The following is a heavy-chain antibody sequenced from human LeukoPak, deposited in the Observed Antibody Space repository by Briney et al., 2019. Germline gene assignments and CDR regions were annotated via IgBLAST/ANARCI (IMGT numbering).Heavy chain of an antibody. J-gene: IGHJ4*02. D-gene: IGHD3-22*01. Sequence: SQTLSLTCTVSGGSISSGGYYWSWIRQHPGKGLEWIGSIYYTGSTYYNPSLKSRVAISIDTSKNQFSVKLSSVTAADTAVYYCARAGYDISGYSTYYFDAWGQGTLVTVSS. CDR2: IYYTGST. CDR3: ARAGYDISGYSTYYFDA. CDR1: GGSISSGGYY. V-gene: IGHV4-31*03.